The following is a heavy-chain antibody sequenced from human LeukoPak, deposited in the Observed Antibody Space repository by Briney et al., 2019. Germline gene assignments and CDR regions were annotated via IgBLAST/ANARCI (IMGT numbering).Heavy chain of an antibody. J-gene: IGHJ5*02. CDR2: IYSSGRT. D-gene: IGHD3-10*01. CDR3: ARDLPSYYFDSGNMFDP. V-gene: IGHV4-4*07. Sequence: SETLSLTCTVSGGSISNFYWSWIRQPAGKGLEWIGRIYSSGRTNYNSSLKSPVAMSIDTSNNQFSLKLSSVTAADTAVYYCARDLPSYYFDSGNMFDPWGQGTLVTVSS. CDR1: GGSISNFY.